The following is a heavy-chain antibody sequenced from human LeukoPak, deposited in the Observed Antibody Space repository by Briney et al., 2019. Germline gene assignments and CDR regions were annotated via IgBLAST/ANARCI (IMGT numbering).Heavy chain of an antibody. V-gene: IGHV4-4*07. J-gene: IGHJ4*02. Sequence: SETLSLTCTVSGGSISSYHWSWIRQPAGKGLGWIGRIYTSGSTNYNPSLKSRVTMSVDTSKNQFSLKLTSVTAADTAVYYCARVNSGYDWDWGQGTLVTVSS. CDR2: IYTSGST. CDR3: ARVNSGYDWD. D-gene: IGHD5-12*01. CDR1: GGSISSYH.